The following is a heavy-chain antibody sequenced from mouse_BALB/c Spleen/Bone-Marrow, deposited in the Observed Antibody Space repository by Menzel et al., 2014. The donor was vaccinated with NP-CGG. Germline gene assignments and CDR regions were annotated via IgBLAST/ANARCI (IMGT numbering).Heavy chain of an antibody. Sequence: VQLQQSGGGLVQPVGSLKLSCAASGFDFSGYWMTWVRQAPGKGLEWIGEINPDSSTINYTPSLKDKFIISRDNAKNALYLQMSKVRSEDTALYYCARPGYYGYQDVWGAGTTVTVSS. J-gene: IGHJ1*01. D-gene: IGHD1-2*01. CDR2: INPDSSTI. V-gene: IGHV4-1*02. CDR3: ARPGYYGYQDV. CDR1: GFDFSGYW.